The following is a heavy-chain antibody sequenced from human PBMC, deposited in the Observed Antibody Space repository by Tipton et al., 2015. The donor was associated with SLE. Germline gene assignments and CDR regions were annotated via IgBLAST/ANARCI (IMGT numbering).Heavy chain of an antibody. CDR1: GYSFTSYW. CDR3: ARLGPPVDIVATTGGFGAFDI. V-gene: IGHV5-51*03. CDR2: IYPGDSDT. D-gene: IGHD5-12*01. Sequence: QLVQSGPEVKKPGESLKISCKGSGYSFTSYWIGWVRQMPGKGLEWMGIIYPGDSDTRYSPSFQGQVTISADKSISTAYLQWSSLKASDTAMYYCARLGPPVDIVATTGGFGAFDIWGQGTMVTVSS. J-gene: IGHJ3*02.